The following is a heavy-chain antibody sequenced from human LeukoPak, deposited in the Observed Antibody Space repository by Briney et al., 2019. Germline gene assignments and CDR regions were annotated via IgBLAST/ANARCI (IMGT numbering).Heavy chain of an antibody. J-gene: IGHJ6*03. CDR2: ISGSGGTT. Sequence: GGSLRLSCAGSGFTFSSYGMNWVRQAPGKGLEWVASISGSGGTTYYADSVRGRFTISRDNAKNSLYLQMNSLRAEDTAVYYCARDRGNQRGYYYYYMDVWGKGTTVTVSS. D-gene: IGHD1-14*01. CDR3: ARDRGNQRGYYYYYMDV. V-gene: IGHV3-48*04. CDR1: GFTFSSYG.